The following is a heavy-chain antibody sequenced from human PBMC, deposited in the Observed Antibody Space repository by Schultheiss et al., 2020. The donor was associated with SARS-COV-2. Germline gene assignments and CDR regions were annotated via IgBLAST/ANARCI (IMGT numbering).Heavy chain of an antibody. CDR2: IYSGGST. CDR1: GFTVSSNY. Sequence: GGSLRLSCAASGFTVSSNYMSWVRQAPGKGLEWVSVIYSGGSTYYADSVKGRFTISRHNSKNTLYLQMNSLRPEDTAVYYCARDPIRGSPDYFDYWGQGTLVTVSS. V-gene: IGHV3-53*04. J-gene: IGHJ4*02. CDR3: ARDPIRGSPDYFDY. D-gene: IGHD1-26*01.